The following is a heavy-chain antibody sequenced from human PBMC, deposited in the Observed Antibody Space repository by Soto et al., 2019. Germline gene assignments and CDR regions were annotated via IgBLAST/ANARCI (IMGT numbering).Heavy chain of an antibody. CDR1: GFTFSSYA. CDR2: ISGSGGST. D-gene: IGHD2-8*01. CDR3: ANLGYCTNGVCFSWAFDY. J-gene: IGHJ4*02. V-gene: IGHV3-23*01. Sequence: EVQLLESGGGLVQPGGSLRLSCAASGFTFSSYAMSWVRQAPGKGLEWVSAISGSGGSTYYADSVKGRFTISRDNSKNTLYLQMNSLRAEDTAVYYCANLGYCTNGVCFSWAFDYWGQGTLVTVSS.